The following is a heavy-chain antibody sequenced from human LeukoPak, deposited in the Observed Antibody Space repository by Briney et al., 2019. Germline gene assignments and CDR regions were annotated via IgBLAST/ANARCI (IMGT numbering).Heavy chain of an antibody. CDR2: IYYSGST. D-gene: IGHD6-19*01. CDR1: GGSISSYY. Sequence: SETLSLTCTVSGGSISSYYWSWIRLPPGKGLEWIGYIYYSGSTNYNPSLKTRVTISVDTSKNQFSLNLSSVTAADTAVYYCAREGTYGWYNWFDPWGQGTLVTVSS. CDR3: AREGTYGWYNWFDP. J-gene: IGHJ5*02. V-gene: IGHV4-59*01.